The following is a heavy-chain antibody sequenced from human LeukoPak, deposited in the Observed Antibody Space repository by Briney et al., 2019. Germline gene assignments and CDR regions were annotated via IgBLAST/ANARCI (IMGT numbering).Heavy chain of an antibody. D-gene: IGHD1-14*01. V-gene: IGHV1-18*01. Sequence: GASVEVSCKASGYTFTSYGISWVRQAPGQGLEWMGWISAYNGNTNYAQKLQGRVTMTTDTSTSTAYMELRSLRSDDTAVYYCARDISGEPLLDGAVDYWGQGTLVTVSS. CDR2: ISAYNGNT. CDR1: GYTFTSYG. J-gene: IGHJ4*02. CDR3: ARDISGEPLLDGAVDY.